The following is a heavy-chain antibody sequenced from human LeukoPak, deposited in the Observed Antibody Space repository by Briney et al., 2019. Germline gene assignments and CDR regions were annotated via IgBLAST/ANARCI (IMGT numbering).Heavy chain of an antibody. Sequence: GPSVKLSCKASGGTFSSYAIRWARQARAQGREWMGEILPIFGTANYTQKFQGRVTITTDESTSTAYMELSSLRSEDTAVYYCARSSYYYASSGYPNWFDPWGQGTLVTVSS. CDR1: GGTFSSYA. V-gene: IGHV1-69*05. CDR3: ARSSYYYASSGYPNWFDP. D-gene: IGHD3-22*01. CDR2: ILPIFGTA. J-gene: IGHJ5*02.